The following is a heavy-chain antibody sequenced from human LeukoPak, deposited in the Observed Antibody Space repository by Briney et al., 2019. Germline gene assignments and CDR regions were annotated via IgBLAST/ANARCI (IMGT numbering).Heavy chain of an antibody. D-gene: IGHD6-19*01. J-gene: IGHJ4*02. CDR1: GFGFSYAW. CDR3: TTAPSGYAYMNGWHLDY. Sequence: GGSLRLSCAASGFGFSYAWMSWVRQAPGKGPEWIGRIKRKSDGETTDYAAPVKGRFTISRDDSKNTLFLQMNSLETEDTAFYYCTTAPSGYAYMNGWHLDYWGQGTLVTVSS. V-gene: IGHV3-15*01. CDR2: IKRKSDGETT.